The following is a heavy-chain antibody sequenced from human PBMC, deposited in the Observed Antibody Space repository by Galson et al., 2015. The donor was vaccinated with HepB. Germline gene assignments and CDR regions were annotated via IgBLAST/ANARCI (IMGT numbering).Heavy chain of an antibody. CDR2: IQHVGSPI. CDR3: ARETSRIVFHAFDI. Sequence: SLRLSCAASGLTFRRSGMHWVRQAPGKGLEWLAVIQHVGSPIRYADSVKGRFTVSRDNSKNTLYLEMNNLGAEDTAAYYCARETSRIVFHAFDIWGQGTMVTVSS. J-gene: IGHJ3*02. D-gene: IGHD2-21*01. CDR1: GLTFRRSG. V-gene: IGHV3-33*01.